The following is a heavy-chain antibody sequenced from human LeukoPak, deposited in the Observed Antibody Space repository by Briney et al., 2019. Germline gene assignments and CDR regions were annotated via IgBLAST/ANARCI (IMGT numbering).Heavy chain of an antibody. V-gene: IGHV4-39*02. Sequence: PETLSLTCTVSGGSISSSSYYWGWIRQPPGKGLEWIGSIYYSGSTYYNPSLKSRVTISVDTSKNQFSLKLSSVTAADTAVYYCAKDHNVWSDYGDYLYWGQGTLVTVSS. CDR1: GGSISSSSYY. D-gene: IGHD4-17*01. CDR3: AKDHNVWSDYGDYLY. J-gene: IGHJ4*02. CDR2: IYYSGST.